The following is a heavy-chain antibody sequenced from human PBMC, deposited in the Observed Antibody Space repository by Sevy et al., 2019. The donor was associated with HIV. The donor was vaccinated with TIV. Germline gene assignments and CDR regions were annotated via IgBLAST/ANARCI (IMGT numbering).Heavy chain of an antibody. V-gene: IGHV3-7*01. J-gene: IGHJ4*02. CDR3: ARLGLLWFGELFPEYYFDY. CDR1: EFTFSSYA. CDR2: IKQDGSEK. Sequence: GGSLRLSCSASEFTFSSYAMSWVRQAPGKGLEWVANIKQDGSEKYYVDSVKGRFTISRDNAKNSLYLQMNSLRAEDTAVYYCARLGLLWFGELFPEYYFDYWGQGTLVTVSS. D-gene: IGHD3-10*01.